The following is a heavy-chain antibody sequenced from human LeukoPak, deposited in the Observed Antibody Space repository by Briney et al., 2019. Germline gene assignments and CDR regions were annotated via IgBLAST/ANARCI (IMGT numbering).Heavy chain of an antibody. V-gene: IGHV3-74*01. CDR3: ATAGNHRFDN. CDR2: ISPDGITT. Sequence: PGGSLRLSCAASGFTFDNSWIHWVRQGPGRGLVWVSRISPDGITTNYADSVKGRFTISRDNAMNTLYLQMNSLRAEDTAVYYCATAGNHRFDNWGQGTLVTVSS. J-gene: IGHJ4*02. D-gene: IGHD1-14*01. CDR1: GFTFDNSW.